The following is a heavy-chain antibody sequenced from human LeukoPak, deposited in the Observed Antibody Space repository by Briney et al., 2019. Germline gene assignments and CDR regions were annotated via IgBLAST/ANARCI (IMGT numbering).Heavy chain of an antibody. J-gene: IGHJ3*02. CDR3: AKSDGHGTGYGFHI. CDR2: IRDDGSDT. Sequence: GGSLRLSCAASGFTFNDYAMYWVRQSPGRGLEWVALIRDDGSDTYHADSVKGRFTISRDNSKDTVFLRMNSLRGEDSAIYYCAKSDGHGTGYGFHIWGQGTMVTVSS. V-gene: IGHV3-30*02. CDR1: GFTFNDYA. D-gene: IGHD6-19*01.